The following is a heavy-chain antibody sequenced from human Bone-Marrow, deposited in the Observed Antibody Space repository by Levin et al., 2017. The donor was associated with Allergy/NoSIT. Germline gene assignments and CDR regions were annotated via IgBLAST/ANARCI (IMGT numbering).Heavy chain of an antibody. J-gene: IGHJ5*02. D-gene: IGHD5-12*01. CDR1: GFSFSSYE. CDR3: ARGLEYSGLP. Sequence: GGSLRLSCAASGFSFSSYEMNWVRQAPGKGLEWVSYISSRNTTIYYADSVKGRFTISRDNAENSLYLQMNSLRVEDTAVYYCARGLEYSGLPWGQGTLVTVS. CDR2: ISSRNTTI. V-gene: IGHV3-48*03.